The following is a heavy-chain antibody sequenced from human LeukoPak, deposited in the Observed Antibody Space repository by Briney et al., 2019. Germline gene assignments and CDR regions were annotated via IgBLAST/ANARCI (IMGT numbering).Heavy chain of an antibody. J-gene: IGHJ6*02. D-gene: IGHD3-3*01. CDR3: ARDPEYYDFWSGSYGMDV. V-gene: IGHV1-2*02. Sequence: KXXCKASGYTFTGYYMHWVRQAPGQGLEWMGWINPNSGGTNYAQKFQGRVTMTRDTSISTAYMELSRLRSDDTAAYYCARDPEYYDFWSGSYGMDVWGQGTTVTVSS. CDR2: INPNSGGT. CDR1: GYTFTGYY.